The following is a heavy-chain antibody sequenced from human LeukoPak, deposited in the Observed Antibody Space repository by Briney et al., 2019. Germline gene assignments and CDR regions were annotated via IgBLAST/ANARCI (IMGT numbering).Heavy chain of an antibody. CDR3: ARLNALYSNSWYACDY. Sequence: SETLSLTCTVSGGSISSYYWSWIRQPPGKGLEWIGYIYYSGSTNYNPSLKSRVSISVDTSKKQFSLSLSSVTAADTAVYYCARLNALYSNSWYACDYWGQGTLVTVSS. CDR1: GGSISSYY. CDR2: IYYSGST. J-gene: IGHJ4*02. D-gene: IGHD6-13*01. V-gene: IGHV4-59*08.